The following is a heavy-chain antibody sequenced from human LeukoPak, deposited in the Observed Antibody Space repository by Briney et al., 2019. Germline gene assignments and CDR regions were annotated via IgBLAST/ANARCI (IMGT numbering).Heavy chain of an antibody. CDR1: GITFGSYW. Sequence: QAGGSLRLSCAASGITFGSYWMTWVRQAPGKGLECVANIKPDGSDKYYVDSVKGRFTISRDNAENSLYLQMNSLRAEDTAMYYCARSQSLGYWGQGTLVTVSS. CDR2: IKPDGSDK. V-gene: IGHV3-7*04. CDR3: ARSQSLGY. J-gene: IGHJ4*02.